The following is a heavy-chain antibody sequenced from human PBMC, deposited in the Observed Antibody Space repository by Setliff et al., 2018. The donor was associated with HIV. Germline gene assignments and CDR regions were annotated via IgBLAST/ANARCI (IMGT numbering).Heavy chain of an antibody. CDR3: TTIVGFCSSTRCYSDY. J-gene: IGHJ4*02. V-gene: IGHV3-15*01. CDR1: GFTFSGSA. Sequence: GESLKISCAASGFTFSGSAIHWVRQAPGKGLEWVGRTKSKTDGGTTDYVTPVKGRFTISRDDSKNTLYLQMNSLKTEDTAVYYCTTIVGFCSSTRCYSDYWGQGTLVTVSS. D-gene: IGHD2-2*01. CDR2: TKSKTDGGTT.